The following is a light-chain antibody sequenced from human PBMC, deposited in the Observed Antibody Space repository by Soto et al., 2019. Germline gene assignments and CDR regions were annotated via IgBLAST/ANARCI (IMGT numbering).Light chain of an antibody. V-gene: IGKV3-20*01. Sequence: EIVLTQSPGTLSLSPGERATLSCSASQSVSNNYLAWYQQKPGQAPRLLIYGASNRATGIPDRFSGSGSGTDFTLTISRLEPEDFALYYCQQYNDWPLTFGQGTKVDIK. CDR3: QQYNDWPLT. J-gene: IGKJ1*01. CDR2: GAS. CDR1: QSVSNNY.